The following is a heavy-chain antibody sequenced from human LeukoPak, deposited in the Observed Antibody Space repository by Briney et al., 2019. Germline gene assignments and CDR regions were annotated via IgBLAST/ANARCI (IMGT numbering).Heavy chain of an antibody. D-gene: IGHD3-22*01. J-gene: IGHJ3*01. CDR3: ASLHDSSVWDPNDAFDV. V-gene: IGHV1-8*01. CDR1: GYTFTSYD. CDR2: MNPNSGNT. Sequence: GASVKVSCKASGYTFTSYDINWVRQATGQGLEWMGWMNPNSGNTGYAQKFQGRVTMTRNTSISTAYMELSSLRSEDTAVYYCASLHDSSVWDPNDAFDVWGQGTMVTVSS.